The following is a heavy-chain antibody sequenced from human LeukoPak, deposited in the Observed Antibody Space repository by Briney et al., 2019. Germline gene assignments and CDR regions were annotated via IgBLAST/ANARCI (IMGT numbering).Heavy chain of an antibody. J-gene: IGHJ3*02. CDR2: IYYSGST. CDR1: GGSISSGGYY. Sequence: PSETLSLTCTVSGGSISSGGYYWSWIRQHPGKGLEWIGYIYYSGSTYYNPSLKSRVTISVDTSKNQFSLKLSSVTAADTAVYYCAREVEMATITGTDAFDIWGQGTMVTVSS. V-gene: IGHV4-31*03. CDR3: AREVEMATITGTDAFDI. D-gene: IGHD5-24*01.